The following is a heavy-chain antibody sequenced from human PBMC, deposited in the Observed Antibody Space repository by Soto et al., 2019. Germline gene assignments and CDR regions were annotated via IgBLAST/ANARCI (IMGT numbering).Heavy chain of an antibody. J-gene: IGHJ6*02. V-gene: IGHV4-31*03. CDR1: GGSISSGGYY. D-gene: IGHD2-2*01. Sequence: QVQLQESGPGLVKPSQTLCLTCTVSGGSISSGGYYWSWIRQHPGKGLEWIGYIYYSGSTYYNPSLKSRVTISVDTSKNQFSLKLRSVTAAETAVYYCARAVVPAAPEYTYYYYGMDVWGQGTTVTVSS. CDR2: IYYSGST. CDR3: ARAVVPAAPEYTYYYYGMDV.